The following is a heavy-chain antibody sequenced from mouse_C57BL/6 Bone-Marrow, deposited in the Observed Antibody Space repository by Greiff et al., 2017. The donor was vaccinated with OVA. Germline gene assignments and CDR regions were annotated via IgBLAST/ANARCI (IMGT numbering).Heavy chain of an antibody. CDR2: IHPNSGST. D-gene: IGHD1-1*01. V-gene: IGHV1-64*01. J-gene: IGHJ1*03. CDR1: GYTFPSYW. CDR3: ARYGTTVVATRDWYFDV. Sequence: VQLQQPGAELVKPGASVKLSCKASGYTFPSYWMPWVKQRPGQGLEWIGMIHPNSGSTNYNEKFKSKATLTVDKSSSTAYMQLSSLTSEDSAVYYCARYGTTVVATRDWYFDVWGTGTTVTASS.